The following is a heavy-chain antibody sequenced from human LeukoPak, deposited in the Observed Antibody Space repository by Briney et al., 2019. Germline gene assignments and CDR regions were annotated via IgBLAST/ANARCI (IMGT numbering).Heavy chain of an antibody. CDR1: GYSFTRYW. CDR3: ARHFGYYGSGSFHVDY. J-gene: IGHJ4*02. D-gene: IGHD3-10*01. CDR2: FDPSDSYS. V-gene: IGHV5-10-1*01. Sequence: GGSLKISCKGSGYSFTRYWISWVRQMPGPGLEWMGNFDPSDSYSNYSPSFQGHVIMSADKSISTAFLQWRSLKASDTAMYYCARHFGYYGSGSFHVDYWGQGTQVTVSS.